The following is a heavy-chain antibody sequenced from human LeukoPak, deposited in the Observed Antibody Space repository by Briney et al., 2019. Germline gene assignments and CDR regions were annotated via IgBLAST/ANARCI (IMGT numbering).Heavy chain of an antibody. CDR1: GFTFSTYA. D-gene: IGHD4-17*01. Sequence: VGSLRLSCAASGFTFSTYAMICVRQAPGRGLGWVSAIRSGGGGTLYADSVKGRFTISRDNSKNTLFLQMNNMRAEDTAVYYCARDPNGDYVGAFEMWGPGTKVTVS. CDR3: ARDPNGDYVGAFEM. J-gene: IGHJ3*02. CDR2: IRSGGGGT. V-gene: IGHV3-23*01.